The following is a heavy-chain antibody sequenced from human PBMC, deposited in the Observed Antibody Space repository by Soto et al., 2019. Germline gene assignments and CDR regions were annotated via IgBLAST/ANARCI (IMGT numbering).Heavy chain of an antibody. J-gene: IGHJ5*02. Sequence: SETLSLTCTVSGGSVSSGSYYWSWIRQPPGKGLEWIGYIYYSGSTNYNPSLKSRVTISVDTSKNQFSLKLSSVTAADTAVYYCARPIAAAGTDWFDPWGQGTLVTVSS. CDR3: ARPIAAAGTDWFDP. CDR2: IYYSGST. D-gene: IGHD6-13*01. V-gene: IGHV4-61*01. CDR1: GGSVSSGSYY.